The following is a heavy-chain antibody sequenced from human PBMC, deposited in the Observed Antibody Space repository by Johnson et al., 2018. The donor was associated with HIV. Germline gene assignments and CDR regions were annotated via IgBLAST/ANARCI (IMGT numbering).Heavy chain of an antibody. D-gene: IGHD4-11*01. J-gene: IGHJ3*02. CDR3: ARSYSTSWNASDI. CDR1: RFTFSSYA. Sequence: VQLVESGGGLVQPGGSLRLSCAASRFTFSSYAMHWVRQAPGRGLEYVSGISSSGGSTFYANSVKGRFTISRDNSRNRLYLQMNSLRAEDTAVYYCARSYSTSWNASDIWGQGTMVTVSS. CDR2: ISSSGGST. V-gene: IGHV3-64*01.